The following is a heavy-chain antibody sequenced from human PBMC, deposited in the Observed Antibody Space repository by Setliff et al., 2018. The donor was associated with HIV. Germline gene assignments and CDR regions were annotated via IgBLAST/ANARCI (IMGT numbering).Heavy chain of an antibody. V-gene: IGHV4-59*08. D-gene: IGHD2-21*02. Sequence: SETLSLTCSVSGGSVNSYHWSWIRQPPGKGLEWIGYIYKSGTTNYSPSLKSRVTISASPSKNQFSLKLTSVTAADTAVYYCGRLSETAMASFDSWGQGILVTVSS. CDR1: GGSVNSYH. CDR2: IYKSGTT. J-gene: IGHJ4*02. CDR3: GRLSETAMASFDS.